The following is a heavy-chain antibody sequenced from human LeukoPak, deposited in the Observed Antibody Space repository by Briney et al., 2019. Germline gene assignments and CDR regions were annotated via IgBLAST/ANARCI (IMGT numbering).Heavy chain of an antibody. D-gene: IGHD5/OR15-5a*01. CDR3: PVSRYMDV. J-gene: IGHJ6*03. CDR2: INHGGGT. CDR1: GGSFSGYD. Sequence: SETLSLTCAVYGGSFSGYDWSWIRQPPGKGLEWIGKINHGGGTSYNPSLKSRVTISVDASKSQFSLKLSSVTAADTAVYYGPVSRYMDVWGKGTTVTVSS. V-gene: IGHV4-34*01.